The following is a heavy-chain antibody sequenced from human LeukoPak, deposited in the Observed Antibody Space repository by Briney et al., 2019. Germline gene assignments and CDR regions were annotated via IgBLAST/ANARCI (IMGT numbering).Heavy chain of an antibody. CDR1: GFTFSSYG. CDR3: AKYIGPSRRIFDY. J-gene: IGHJ4*02. V-gene: IGHV3-33*06. D-gene: IGHD2/OR15-2a*01. Sequence: YPGRSLRLSCAASGFTFSSYGMHWVRQAPGKGLEWVAVIWYDGSNKYYADSVKGRFTISRDNSKNTLYLQMSSLRAEDAAVYFCAKYIGPSRRIFDYWGQGTLVAVSS. CDR2: IWYDGSNK.